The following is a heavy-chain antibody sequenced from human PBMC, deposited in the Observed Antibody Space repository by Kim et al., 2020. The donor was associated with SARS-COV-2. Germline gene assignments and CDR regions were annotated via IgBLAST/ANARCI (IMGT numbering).Heavy chain of an antibody. Sequence: SVKVSCKASGGTFSSYAISWVRQAPGQGLEWMGGIIPIFGTANYAQKFQGRVTITADESTSTAYMELSSLRSEDTAVYYCARGRSLGSGYSNWFDPWGQGTLVTVSS. J-gene: IGHJ5*02. D-gene: IGHD3-22*01. CDR1: GGTFSSYA. CDR2: IIPIFGTA. CDR3: ARGRSLGSGYSNWFDP. V-gene: IGHV1-69*13.